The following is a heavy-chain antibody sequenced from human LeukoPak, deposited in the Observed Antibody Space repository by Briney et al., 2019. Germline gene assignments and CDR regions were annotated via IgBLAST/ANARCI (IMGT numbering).Heavy chain of an antibody. CDR3: ARQGEAQQLAHFDY. Sequence: GESLQISFKGSGYSFTSYWTGWVRPVPGKGVEWMGIIYPGDSDTRYSPSFQGQVTISPDKSISTAYLQWSSLKASDTAMYYCARQGEAQQLAHFDYWGQGTLVTVSS. J-gene: IGHJ4*02. CDR1: GYSFTSYW. CDR2: IYPGDSDT. V-gene: IGHV5-51*02. D-gene: IGHD6-13*01.